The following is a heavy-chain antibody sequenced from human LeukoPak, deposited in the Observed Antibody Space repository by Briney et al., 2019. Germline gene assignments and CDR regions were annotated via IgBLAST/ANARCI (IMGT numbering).Heavy chain of an antibody. CDR1: GFTYSSYE. CDR3: AKSEGSSSARRFDY. J-gene: IGHJ4*02. Sequence: QPGGSLRLSCAASGFTYSSYEMNWVRQAPGKGLEWVSAISAGGENTDYADSVKGRFTISRDNSKNTLYLQVNSLRAEDTAAYYCAKSEGSSSARRFDYWGQGTLVTVSS. CDR2: ISAGGENT. D-gene: IGHD6-19*01. V-gene: IGHV3-23*01.